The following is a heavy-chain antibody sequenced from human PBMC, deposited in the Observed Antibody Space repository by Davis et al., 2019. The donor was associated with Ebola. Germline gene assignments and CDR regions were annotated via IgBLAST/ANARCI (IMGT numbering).Heavy chain of an antibody. V-gene: IGHV1-69*13. D-gene: IGHD6-19*01. CDR3: ASLAVAGTGNNWFDP. J-gene: IGHJ5*02. CDR2: IIPIFGTA. Sequence: SVPVSCKASRGTFRSYAISWVRQAPGQGLEWMGGIIPIFGTANYAQKFQGRVTITADESTSTAYMELSSLRSEDTAVYYCASLAVAGTGNNWFDPWGQGTLVTVSS. CDR1: RGTFRSYA.